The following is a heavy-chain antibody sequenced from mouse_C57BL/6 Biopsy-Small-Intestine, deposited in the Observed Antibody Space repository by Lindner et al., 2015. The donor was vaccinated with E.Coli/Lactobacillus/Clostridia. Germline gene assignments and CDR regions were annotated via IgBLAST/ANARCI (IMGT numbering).Heavy chain of an antibody. CDR1: GYTFTASW. CDR3: AKSPELGRNY. Sequence: VQLQESGAELMKPGASVKLSCKATGYTFTASWIEWIKQRLGHGLEWIGEILPGSAITNYNERFKGKATFTTDTSSNTAYMQLSSLTTEDSAIYYCAKSPELGRNYWGQGTTLTVSS. V-gene: IGHV1-9*01. D-gene: IGHD4-1*01. J-gene: IGHJ2*01. CDR2: ILPGSAIT.